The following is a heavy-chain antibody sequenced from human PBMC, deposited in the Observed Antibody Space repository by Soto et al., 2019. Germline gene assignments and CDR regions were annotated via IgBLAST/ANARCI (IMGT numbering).Heavy chain of an antibody. Sequence: QITLKESGPTLVKPTQTLTLTCTFSGFSLSTSGVGVGWIRQPPGKALEWLALIFWNDDKRYSSSLKSRLTIHKDTSKTQVVLTMTDMDPLEKGTYYCARPRGEIYSYYYGMDVWGQGTTVTVSS. CDR1: GFSLSTSGVG. CDR2: IFWNDDK. D-gene: IGHD3-10*01. J-gene: IGHJ6*02. CDR3: ARPRGEIYSYYYGMDV. V-gene: IGHV2-5*01.